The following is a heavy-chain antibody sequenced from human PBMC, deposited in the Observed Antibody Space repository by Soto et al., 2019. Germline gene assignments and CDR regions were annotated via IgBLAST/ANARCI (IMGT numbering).Heavy chain of an antibody. D-gene: IGHD3-10*01. CDR2: IYYSGST. V-gene: IGHV4-39*01. J-gene: IGHJ6*02. CDR3: ARLDIAGSYYKLYYYGMDV. CDR1: DGNLISDSYC. Sequence: PSETKSLTCTVADGNLISDSYCWGWIRQPPGKGLEWIGSIYYSGSTYYNPSLKSRVTISVDTSKNQFSLKLSSVTAADTAVYYCARLDIAGSYYKLYYYGMDVWGQGTTVTVSS.